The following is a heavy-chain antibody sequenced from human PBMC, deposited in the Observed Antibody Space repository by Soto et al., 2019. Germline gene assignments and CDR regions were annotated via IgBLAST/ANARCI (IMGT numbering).Heavy chain of an antibody. D-gene: IGHD3-3*01. J-gene: IGHJ4*02. V-gene: IGHV4-34*01. Sequence: SETLSLTCAVYGGFFSVYYWSRIRQPPGKGWEWLGEINYSGSTNYNPPLKSRVTIPVDTSKTQFSLQLSSVTAADTAVYYCARGPITIFGLVIIRGSVDYWGQGTLVTGSS. CDR2: INYSGST. CDR1: GGFFSVYY. CDR3: ARGPITIFGLVIIRGSVDY.